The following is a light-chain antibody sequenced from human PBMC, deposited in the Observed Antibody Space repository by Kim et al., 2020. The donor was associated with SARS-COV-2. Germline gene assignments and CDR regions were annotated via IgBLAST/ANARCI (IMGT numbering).Light chain of an antibody. J-gene: IGKJ1*01. V-gene: IGKV3-20*01. Sequence: ELVLTQSPGTLSLSPGERATLSCRASQSVNSRYLAWYQQKPGRAPSLLIYGASTRATGVPDRFSGSGSGTDFILTITRLQPEDFAVYYCQQYGGSRWTFGQGTKVEIK. CDR1: QSVNSRY. CDR3: QQYGGSRWT. CDR2: GAS.